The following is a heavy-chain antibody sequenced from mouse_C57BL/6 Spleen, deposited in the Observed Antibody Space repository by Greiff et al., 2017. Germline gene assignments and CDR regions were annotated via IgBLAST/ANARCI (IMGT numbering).Heavy chain of an antibody. CDR1: GFTFSSYG. CDR2: ISSGGSYT. J-gene: IGHJ1*03. Sequence: EVMLVESGGDLVKPGGSLKLSCAASGFTFSSYGMSWVRQTPDKRLEWVATISSGGSYTYYPDSVKGRFTISRENAKNTLYLQMSSLKSEDTAMYYCARLRYSNYDWYFDVWGTGTTVTVSS. V-gene: IGHV5-6*02. CDR3: ARLRYSNYDWYFDV. D-gene: IGHD2-5*01.